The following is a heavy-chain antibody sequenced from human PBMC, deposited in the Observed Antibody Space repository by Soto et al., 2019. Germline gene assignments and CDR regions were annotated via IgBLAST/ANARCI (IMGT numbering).Heavy chain of an antibody. CDR2: ISSSSSYI. V-gene: IGHV3-21*01. J-gene: IGHJ4*02. Sequence: GGSLRLSCAASGFTFNSYTMIWVRQAPGKGLEWVSSISSSSSYIYYADSVKGRFTISRDNAKNSLYLQMNSLRAEDTAVYYCARFGYTTEAHWGQGTLVTVSS. CDR3: ARFGYTTEAH. CDR1: GFTFNSYT. D-gene: IGHD5-12*01.